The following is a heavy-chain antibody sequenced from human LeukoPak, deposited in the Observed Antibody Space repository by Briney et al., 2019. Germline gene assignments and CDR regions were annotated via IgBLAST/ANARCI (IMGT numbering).Heavy chain of an antibody. V-gene: IGHV5-10-1*01. CDR3: ARHSSGYFDY. CDR1: GYSFTSYW. J-gene: IGHJ4*02. Sequence: GESLKISCKGSGYSFTSYWIGWVRQMPGKGLEWMGRIDPSDSYTNYSPSFQGHVTITADKSISTAYLQWSSLKASDTAMYYCARHSSGYFDYWGQGTLVTVSS. CDR2: IDPSDSYT. D-gene: IGHD6-19*01.